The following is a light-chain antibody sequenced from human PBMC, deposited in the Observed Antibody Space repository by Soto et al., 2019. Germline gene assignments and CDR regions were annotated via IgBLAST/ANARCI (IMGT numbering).Light chain of an antibody. V-gene: IGKV3-11*01. CDR3: QQRSKWPWK. J-gene: IGKJ1*01. CDR2: ETS. Sequence: VVLTHSPATLSLSTGERATLSDSASQSVSSYLAWYQQKHGQAPRLLMYETSNRAAGIPARFSGSGSGTDFTLTISSLEPEDFAVYYCQQRSKWPWKFGQGTKVDIK. CDR1: QSVSSY.